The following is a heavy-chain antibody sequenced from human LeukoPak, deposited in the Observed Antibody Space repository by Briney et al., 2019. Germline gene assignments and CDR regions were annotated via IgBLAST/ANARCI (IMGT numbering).Heavy chain of an antibody. V-gene: IGHV4-39*01. CDR2: IFYSGST. Sequence: SETLSLTCTVSGGSISNSSYYWGWIRQPPGKGLEWIGSIFYSGSTYYNPSLKSRVTISVDTSKNQFSLKLSSVTAADTAVYFCARHSTYVSPVRYWGQGTLVTVSP. D-gene: IGHD3-10*02. CDR1: GGSISNSSYY. CDR3: ARHSTYVSPVRY. J-gene: IGHJ4*02.